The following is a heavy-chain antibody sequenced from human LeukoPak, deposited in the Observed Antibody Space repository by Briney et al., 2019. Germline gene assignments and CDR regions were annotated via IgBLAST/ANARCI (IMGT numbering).Heavy chain of an antibody. J-gene: IGHJ6*03. Sequence: GGSLRLSCAASGFTFSSYEMKWVRQAPGRGLEWVSYISSSGSTIYYADSVKGRFTIARDNAKNSLYLQMNSLRAEDTAVYYCARTLLSGTVYHMDVWGKGTTVTVSS. V-gene: IGHV3-48*03. D-gene: IGHD6-13*01. CDR1: GFTFSSYE. CDR2: ISSSGSTI. CDR3: ARTLLSGTVYHMDV.